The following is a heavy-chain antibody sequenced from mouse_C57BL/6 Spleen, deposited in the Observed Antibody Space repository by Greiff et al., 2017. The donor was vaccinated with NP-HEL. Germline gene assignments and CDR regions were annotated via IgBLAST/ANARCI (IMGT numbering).Heavy chain of an antibody. D-gene: IGHD2-5*01. V-gene: IGHV1-15*01. J-gene: IGHJ2*01. CDR2: IDPETGGT. CDR3: TRSGTRAYYSNYESYFDY. Sequence: QVQLQQSGAELVRPGASVTLSCKASGYTFTDYEMHWVKQTPVHGLEWIGAIDPETGGTAYNQKFKGKAILTADKSSSTAYMELRSLTSEDSAVYYCTRSGTRAYYSNYESYFDYWGQGTTLTVSS. CDR1: GYTFTDYE.